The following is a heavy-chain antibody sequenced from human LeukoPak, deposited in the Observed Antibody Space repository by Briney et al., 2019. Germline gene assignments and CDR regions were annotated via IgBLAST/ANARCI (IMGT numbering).Heavy chain of an antibody. J-gene: IGHJ4*02. D-gene: IGHD3-10*01. CDR3: ARRRVTLIRGVDITSYYFDF. Sequence: GGSLRLSCAASGFTFSSYEMNWVRQAPGKGLEWVSYISSSLSTIYYADSVKGRFTISRDNAKNSLYLKMNSLRAEDTALYYCARRRVTLIRGVDITSYYFDFWGQGTLVTVSS. V-gene: IGHV3-48*03. CDR1: GFTFSSYE. CDR2: ISSSLSTI.